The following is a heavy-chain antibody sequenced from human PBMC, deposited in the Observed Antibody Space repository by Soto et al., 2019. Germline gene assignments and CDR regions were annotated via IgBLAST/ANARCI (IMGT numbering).Heavy chain of an antibody. J-gene: IGHJ6*02. Sequence: ASVKVSCKASGYTFTSYGISWVRQAPGQGLEWMGWISAYNGNTNYAQKLQGRVTMTTDTSTSTAYMELRSLRSDDTAVYYCARDAYYYDSSGYLGYYYGMDVWGQGTTVTVSS. CDR3: ARDAYYYDSSGYLGYYYGMDV. CDR2: ISAYNGNT. D-gene: IGHD3-22*01. CDR1: GYTFTSYG. V-gene: IGHV1-18*01.